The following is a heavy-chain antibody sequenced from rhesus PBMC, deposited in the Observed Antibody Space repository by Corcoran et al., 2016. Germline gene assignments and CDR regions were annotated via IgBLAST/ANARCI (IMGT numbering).Heavy chain of an antibody. CDR3: ASRPYGSNCVFDY. Sequence: QVQLQGSGPGLVKPSETLSLPCTVSGGSISASYYWSWIRPPPGKGLEWMGRIYGGNGNTKYNTSRTRLVTISKDTSKNQFSLKLTSVTAADTAVYYCASRPYGSNCVFDYWGQGVLVTVSS. CDR2: IYGGNGNT. D-gene: IGHD4-29*01. V-gene: IGHV4-147*01. CDR1: GGSISASYY. J-gene: IGHJ4*01.